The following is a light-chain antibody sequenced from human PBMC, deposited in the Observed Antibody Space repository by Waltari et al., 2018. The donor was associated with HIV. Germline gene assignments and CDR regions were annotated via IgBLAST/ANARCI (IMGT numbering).Light chain of an antibody. Sequence: IVMTQSPDSLPVSLGERATINCRSSRTLYFNSNNQNYLAWYQQKPGQSPKVLIYWASTRASGVPGRFSGSGSGTDFNLTISSLQADDVAVYYCQQYYSHPRTFGQGTKLEI. CDR3: QQYYSHPRT. J-gene: IGKJ2*01. V-gene: IGKV4-1*01. CDR1: RTLYFNSNNQNY. CDR2: WAS.